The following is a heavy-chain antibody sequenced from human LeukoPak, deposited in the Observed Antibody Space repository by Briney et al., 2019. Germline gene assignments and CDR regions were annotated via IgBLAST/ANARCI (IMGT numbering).Heavy chain of an antibody. Sequence: WGSLRLSCAASGFTFSTFAMIWVRQPPGKGLECVSSIFPSGGEIHYADSVRGRFTISRDNSKSTLSLQMNSLRAEDTAIYYCATYRQVLLPFESWGQGTLVTVSS. V-gene: IGHV3-23*01. CDR3: ATYRQVLLPFES. D-gene: IGHD5-18*01. CDR2: IFPSGGEI. J-gene: IGHJ4*02. CDR1: GFTFSTFA.